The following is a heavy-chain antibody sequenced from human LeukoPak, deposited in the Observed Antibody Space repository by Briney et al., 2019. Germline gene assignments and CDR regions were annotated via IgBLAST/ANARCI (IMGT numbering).Heavy chain of an antibody. CDR1: GVSISNNY. D-gene: IGHD3-22*01. CDR3: ARATYYDTSDYYYNPFDY. J-gene: IGHJ4*02. CDR2: IYSTGST. Sequence: SETLSLTCTVSGVSISNNYWSWIRQPAGRGLEWIGRIYSTGSTNYNPSLKSRVIISVDTSKNQFSLQLISVTAADTAVYYCARATYYDTSDYYYNPFDYWGQGTLVTVSS. V-gene: IGHV4-4*07.